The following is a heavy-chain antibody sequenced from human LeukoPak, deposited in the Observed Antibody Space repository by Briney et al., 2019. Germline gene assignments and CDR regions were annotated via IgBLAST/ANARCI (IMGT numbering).Heavy chain of an antibody. V-gene: IGHV3-23*01. CDR2: ISGSGGST. J-gene: IGHJ4*02. CDR1: GFTFSSYS. CDR3: AKDLGYGGNSGIDY. Sequence: GGSLRLSCAASGFTFSSYSMSWVRQDPGEGLEWVSGISGSGGSTYYADSVKGRFTISRDNSKNTVYLQMNSLRADDTAVYYCAKDLGYGGNSGIDYWGQGTLVTVSS. D-gene: IGHD4-23*01.